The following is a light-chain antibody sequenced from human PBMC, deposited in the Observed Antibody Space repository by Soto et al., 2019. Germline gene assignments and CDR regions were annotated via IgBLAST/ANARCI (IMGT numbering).Light chain of an antibody. V-gene: IGKV3-11*01. J-gene: IGKJ2*01. CDR3: QHRSNWPRT. CDR1: QSVSRY. CDR2: DAS. Sequence: EIVLTQSPATLSLSPGDTATLSCRASQSVSRYLAWYQQKPGQAPRLLIYDASNRATGIPARFGGSGSGTDFTLTIGSLEPEDFAVYYCQHRSNWPRTFGQGTKVEIK.